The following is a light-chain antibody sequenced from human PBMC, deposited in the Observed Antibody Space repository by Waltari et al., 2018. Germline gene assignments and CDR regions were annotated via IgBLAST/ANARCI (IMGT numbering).Light chain of an antibody. CDR1: SSDVGGYIY. CDR2: EVS. CDR3: SSYTSSSTIYV. V-gene: IGLV2-14*01. Sequence: QSALTQPASVSGSPGQSITISCTGTSSDVGGYIYVSWYQQHPGKAPKLMIYEVSNRPSRVSNRFSGSQSGNTASLTISGLQAEDEADYYCSSYTSSSTIYVFGTGTKVTVL. J-gene: IGLJ1*01.